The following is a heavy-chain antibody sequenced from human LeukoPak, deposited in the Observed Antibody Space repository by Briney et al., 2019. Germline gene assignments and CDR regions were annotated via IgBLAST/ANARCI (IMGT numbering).Heavy chain of an antibody. V-gene: IGHV3-30*18. CDR1: GFTFSSYG. CDR3: AKDWGFDY. CDR2: ISYDGSNK. D-gene: IGHD7-27*01. Sequence: GGSLRLSCAASGFTFSSYGMHWVRQAPGKGLEWVAVISYDGSNKYYADSVKGRFTISRDNSKNTLYLQMNSLRAEDTAVYYCAKDWGFDYWGQGTLVTVSS. J-gene: IGHJ4*02.